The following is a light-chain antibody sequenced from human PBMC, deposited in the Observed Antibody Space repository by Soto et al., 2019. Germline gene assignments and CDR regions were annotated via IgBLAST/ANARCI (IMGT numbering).Light chain of an antibody. CDR1: QSISSW. CDR3: QLYNSYSPT. V-gene: IGKV1-5*01. J-gene: IGKJ1*01. CDR2: DAS. Sequence: DIQMTQSHSTLSASVGDRVTITCRASQSISSWLAWYQQKPGKAPKLLIYDASSLESGVPSRFSGSGSGTEFTLTISSLQPDDFATYYCQLYNSYSPTFGQGTKVEIK.